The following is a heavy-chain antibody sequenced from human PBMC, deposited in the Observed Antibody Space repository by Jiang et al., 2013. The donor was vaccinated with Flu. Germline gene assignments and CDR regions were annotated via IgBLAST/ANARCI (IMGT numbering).Heavy chain of an antibody. D-gene: IGHD6-13*01. CDR1: GYTFTSYG. Sequence: VSCKASGYTFTSYGISWVRQAPGQGLEWMGWISAYNGNTNYAQKLQGRVTMTTDTSTSTAYMELRSLRSDDTAVYYCARRYSSSQNPLTLPSLTVAAPPTYFDYWGQGTLVTVSS. J-gene: IGHJ4*02. V-gene: IGHV1-18*01. CDR3: ARRYSSSQNPLTLPSLTVAAPPTYFDY. CDR2: ISAYNGNT.